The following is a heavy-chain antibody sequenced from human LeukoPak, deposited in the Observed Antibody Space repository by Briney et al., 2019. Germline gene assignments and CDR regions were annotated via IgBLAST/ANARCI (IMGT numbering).Heavy chain of an antibody. CDR3: ARPYDFWSGYFNY. CDR2: INTKTGNP. V-gene: IGHV7-4-1*02. CDR1: GYSFSNYA. J-gene: IGHJ4*02. Sequence: GASVKVSCTASGYSFSNYAMNWVRQAPGQGPEWMGWINTKTGNPTYAQGFTGRFVFSLDTSVSTAYLQISSLKAEDTAVYYCARPYDFWSGYFNYWGQGTLVTVSS. D-gene: IGHD3-3*01.